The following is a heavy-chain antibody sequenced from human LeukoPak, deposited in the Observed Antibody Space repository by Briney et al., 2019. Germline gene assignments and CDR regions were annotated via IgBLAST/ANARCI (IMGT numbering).Heavy chain of an antibody. CDR2: IYSGGST. CDR3: ATGIAAAGTPSRVKGI. Sequence: GGSLRLSCAASGFTVSSNYMSWVRQAPGKGLEWVSVIYSGGSTYYADSVKGRFTISRDNAKNSLYLQMNSLRAEDTAVYYCATGIAAAGTPSRVKGIWGQGTMVTVSS. CDR1: GFTVSSNY. D-gene: IGHD6-13*01. V-gene: IGHV3-66*01. J-gene: IGHJ3*02.